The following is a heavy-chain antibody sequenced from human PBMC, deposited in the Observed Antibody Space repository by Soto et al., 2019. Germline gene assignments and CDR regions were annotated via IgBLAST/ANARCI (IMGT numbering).Heavy chain of an antibody. J-gene: IGHJ4*02. V-gene: IGHV2-5*02. CDR3: AHRVLRTVFGLVTTTAIYFDF. CDR1: GFSLTTSGVG. D-gene: IGHD3-3*01. Sequence: QITLNESGPTLVKPTQTLTLTCTFSGFSLTTSGVGVGWIHQSPGKAPEWLALIYWDDDKRYSPSLKSRLTITKDTSKNQVVLTIANLDPADTATYYCAHRVLRTVFGLVTTTAIYFDFWGQRTPVAVSS. CDR2: IYWDDDK.